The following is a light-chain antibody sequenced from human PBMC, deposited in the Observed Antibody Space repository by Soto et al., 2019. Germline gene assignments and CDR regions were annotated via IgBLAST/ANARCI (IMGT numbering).Light chain of an antibody. CDR1: QSMSNW. Sequence: DIQMTQSPSTLPASVGDRVTITCRASQSMSNWLAWYQQKPGTAPKVLIYHASNLQSGVPSRFIDSGSGTEFTLTIRSLHTDDVATYYCQQYKSYSFGQGTKVEIK. J-gene: IGKJ1*01. CDR2: HAS. V-gene: IGKV1-5*01. CDR3: QQYKSYS.